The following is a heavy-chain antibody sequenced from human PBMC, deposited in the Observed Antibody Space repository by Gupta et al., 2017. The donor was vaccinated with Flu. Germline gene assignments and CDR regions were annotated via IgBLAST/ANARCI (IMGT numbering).Heavy chain of an antibody. V-gene: IGHV3-74*03. CDR2: INPDGSST. CDR3: ATVTSGC. D-gene: IGHD4-17*01. J-gene: IGHJ4*02. Sequence: EMQLVASGGGLVQPGGSLRLSCAASGFTFSSSYLPWVRQAPGKGLVWVSRINPDGSSTTYAESVKGRFTISRDNAKNTLYLQMNSLGDDDTAVYYCATVTSGCWGQGTLVTVSS. CDR1: GFTFSSSY.